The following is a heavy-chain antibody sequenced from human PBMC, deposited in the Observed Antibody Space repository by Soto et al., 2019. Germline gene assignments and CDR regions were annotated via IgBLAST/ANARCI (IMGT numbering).Heavy chain of an antibody. J-gene: IGHJ4*02. Sequence: PSETLSLTCAVSGGSISSSNWWSWVRQPPGEGLEWIGEIYHSGSTNYNPSLKSRVTISVDKSKNQFSLKLSSVTAADTAVYYCARVWYYDILTGYYSVPYYFDYWGQGTLVTVSS. V-gene: IGHV4-4*02. CDR3: ARVWYYDILTGYYSVPYYFDY. CDR2: IYHSGST. CDR1: GGSISSSNW. D-gene: IGHD3-9*01.